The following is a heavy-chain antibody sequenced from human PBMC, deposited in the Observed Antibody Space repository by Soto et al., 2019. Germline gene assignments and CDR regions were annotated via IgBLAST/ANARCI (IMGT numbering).Heavy chain of an antibody. Sequence: GVSLRLSCAASGFTFSIYSMNWVRQAPGKGLEWVSSISSSSSYIYYADSVKGRFTISRDNAKNSLYLQMNSLRAEDTAVYYCARGWRGWGIALDAFDIRGQGTMVTLAS. D-gene: IGHD2-21*01. J-gene: IGHJ3*02. CDR1: GFTFSIYS. CDR3: ARGWRGWGIALDAFDI. CDR2: ISSSSSYI. V-gene: IGHV3-21*01.